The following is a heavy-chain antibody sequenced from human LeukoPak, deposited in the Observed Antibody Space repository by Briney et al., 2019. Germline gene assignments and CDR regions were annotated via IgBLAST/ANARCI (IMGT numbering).Heavy chain of an antibody. D-gene: IGHD4-17*01. V-gene: IGHV3-21*01. CDR2: ISSSSSYI. Sequence: GGSLRLSCAASGFTFSSYSMNWVRQAPGKGPEWVSSISSSSSYIYYADSVKGRFTISRDNAKNSLYLQMNGLRAEDTAVYYCARGSTVPGYWGQGALVTVSS. CDR1: GFTFSSYS. CDR3: ARGSTVPGY. J-gene: IGHJ4*02.